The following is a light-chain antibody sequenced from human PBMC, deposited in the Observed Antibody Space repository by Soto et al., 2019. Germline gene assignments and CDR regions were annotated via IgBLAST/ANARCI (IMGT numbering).Light chain of an antibody. J-gene: IGLJ1*01. V-gene: IGLV2-23*01. Sequence: QSALTQPASVSGSPGQSINISCTGTSSDVGSYNFVSWYQQHPGKAPKFMIYEGSKRPSGVSNRFSGSKSGNTASLTISGLQAEDEADYYCCSYAGSSTYVFGTGTKVTVL. CDR1: SSDVGSYNF. CDR3: CSYAGSSTYV. CDR2: EGS.